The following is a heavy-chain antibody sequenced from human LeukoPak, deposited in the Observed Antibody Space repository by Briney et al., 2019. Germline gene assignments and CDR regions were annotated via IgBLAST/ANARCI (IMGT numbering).Heavy chain of an antibody. CDR1: GFTFSSYA. Sequence: PGGSLRLSCAASGFTFSSYARHWVRQAPGKGLEYVSAISSNGGSTYYANSVNGRFTISRDDSKNTLYLQMGSPRAQDMAVYYCAREDPSMVNWFDPWVQGTLVTVSS. CDR3: AREDPSMVNWFDP. J-gene: IGHJ5*02. D-gene: IGHD2/OR15-2a*01. V-gene: IGHV3-64*01. CDR2: ISSNGGST.